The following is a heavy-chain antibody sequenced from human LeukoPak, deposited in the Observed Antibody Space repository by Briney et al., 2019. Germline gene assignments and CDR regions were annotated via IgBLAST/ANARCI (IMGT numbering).Heavy chain of an antibody. J-gene: IGHJ4*02. CDR1: GGSTSSYY. D-gene: IGHD6-19*01. CDR2: IYYSGST. V-gene: IGHV4-59*01. CDR3: AQGSSGWYYFDY. Sequence: SETLSLTCTVSGGSTSSYYWSWIRQPPGKGLEWIGYIYYSGSTNYNPSLKSRVTISVDTSKNQFSLKLSSVTAADTAVYYCAQGSSGWYYFDYWGQGTLVTVSS.